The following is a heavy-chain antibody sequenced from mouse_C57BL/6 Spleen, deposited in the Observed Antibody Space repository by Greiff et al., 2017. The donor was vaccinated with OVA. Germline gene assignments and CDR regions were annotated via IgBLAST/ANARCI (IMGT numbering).Heavy chain of an antibody. J-gene: IGHJ2*01. CDR1: GYTFTSYW. Sequence: QVHVKQPGAELVMPGASVKLSCKASGYTFTSYWMHWVKQRPGQGLEWIGEIDPSDSYTNYNQKFKGKSTLTVDKSSSTAYMQLSSLTSEDSAVYYCARWVYYGRGGYFDYWGQGTTLTVSS. V-gene: IGHV1-69*01. CDR3: ARWVYYGRGGYFDY. D-gene: IGHD1-1*01. CDR2: IDPSDSYT.